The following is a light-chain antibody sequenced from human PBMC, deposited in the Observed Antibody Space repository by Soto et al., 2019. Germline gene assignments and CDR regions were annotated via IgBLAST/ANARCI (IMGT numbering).Light chain of an antibody. CDR2: GAS. CDR3: QQFAPSPSYT. V-gene: IGKV3-20*01. Sequence: EIVLTQSPGTLSLSPGESATLSCGASQSVSSSYLAWYQQKPGQAPRLLIYGASSRATGIPDRFSGSGSGTDFTLTISRLEPEDFALYYCQQFAPSPSYTFGQGTKLEIK. J-gene: IGKJ2*01. CDR1: QSVSSSY.